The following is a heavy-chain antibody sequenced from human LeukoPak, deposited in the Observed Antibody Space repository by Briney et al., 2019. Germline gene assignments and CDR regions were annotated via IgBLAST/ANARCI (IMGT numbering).Heavy chain of an antibody. J-gene: IGHJ4*02. Sequence: PSETLSLTCTVSGGSISSSSYYWGWIRQPPGKGLEWIGSIYYSGSTYYNPSLKSRVTISVDTSKNQFSLKLSSVTAADTAVYYCASGSLGIAARPAIPPTPFDYWGQGTLVTVSS. CDR3: ASGSLGIAARPAIPPTPFDY. D-gene: IGHD6-6*01. V-gene: IGHV4-39*07. CDR2: IYYSGST. CDR1: GGSISSSSYY.